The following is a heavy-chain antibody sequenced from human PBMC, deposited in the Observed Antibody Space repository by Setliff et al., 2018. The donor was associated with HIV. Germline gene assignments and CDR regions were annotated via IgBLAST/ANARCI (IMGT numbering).Heavy chain of an antibody. Sequence: KASGGTFSSYAISWVRQAPGQGLEWMGGIIPIFGTANYAQKFQGRVTITADESTSTAYMELSSLRSEDTAVYYCASRRITMVRGVISNDYYYYYMDVWGKGTTVTVSS. D-gene: IGHD3-10*01. CDR3: ASRRITMVRGVISNDYYYYYMDV. CDR2: IIPIFGTA. J-gene: IGHJ6*03. CDR1: GGTFSSYA. V-gene: IGHV1-69*01.